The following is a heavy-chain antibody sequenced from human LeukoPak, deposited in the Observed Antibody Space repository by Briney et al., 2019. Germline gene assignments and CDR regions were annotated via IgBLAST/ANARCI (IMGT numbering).Heavy chain of an antibody. CDR3: AAWGSSWYAGDYFDY. CDR1: GFTFTSSA. V-gene: IGHV1-58*02. CDR2: IVVGSGNT. D-gene: IGHD6-13*01. J-gene: IGHJ4*02. Sequence: ASVKVSCKASGFTFTSSAMQWVRQARGQRLEWIGWIVVGSGNTNYAQKFQERVTITRDMSTSTAYMELSSLRSEDTAVYYCAAWGSSWYAGDYFDYWGQGTLVTVSS.